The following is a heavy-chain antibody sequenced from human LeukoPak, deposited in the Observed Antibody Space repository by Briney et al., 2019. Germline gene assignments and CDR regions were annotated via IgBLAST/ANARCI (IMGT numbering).Heavy chain of an antibody. D-gene: IGHD5-24*01. V-gene: IGHV1-2*02. J-gene: IGHJ3*02. CDR2: INPNGGGT. CDR3: ASGEMLTTNDAFDI. CDR1: GYTFAGYY. Sequence: ASVKVSCKASGYTFAGYYVHWVRQAPGQGLEWMGWINPNGGGTNCAQKFQGRVTMTRATSISTAYMELNRLRSDDTAVYYCASGEMLTTNDAFDIWGQGTMVTVSS.